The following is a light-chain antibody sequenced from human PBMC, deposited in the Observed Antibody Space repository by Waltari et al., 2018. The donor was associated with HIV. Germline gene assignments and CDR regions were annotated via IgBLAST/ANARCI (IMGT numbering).Light chain of an antibody. CDR2: NVS. CDR1: SSDVGCYNY. CDR3: SSYTSSNTVI. V-gene: IGLV2-14*01. J-gene: IGLJ2*01. Sequence: QSALTQSASVSGSPGQSITISCTGTSSDVGCYNYFPWYQQHPGKAPKLVIYNVSNRPSGVSNRFSGSKSGNTASLTISGLQAEDEAEYYCSSYTSSNTVIFGGGTRVTVL.